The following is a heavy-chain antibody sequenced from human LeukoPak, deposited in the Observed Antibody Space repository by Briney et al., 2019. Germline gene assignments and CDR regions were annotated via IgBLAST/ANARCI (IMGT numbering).Heavy chain of an antibody. D-gene: IGHD6-13*01. CDR3: ARGLAAAPWWFDP. CDR2: ISSSGSTI. J-gene: IGHJ5*02. V-gene: IGHV3-11*01. Sequence: GGSLRLSCAASGLTFSDYYMSWIRQAPGKGLEWVSYISSSGSTIYYADSVKGRFTISRDNAKNSLYLQMNSLRAEDTAVYYCARGLAAAPWWFDPWGQGTLVTVSS. CDR1: GLTFSDYY.